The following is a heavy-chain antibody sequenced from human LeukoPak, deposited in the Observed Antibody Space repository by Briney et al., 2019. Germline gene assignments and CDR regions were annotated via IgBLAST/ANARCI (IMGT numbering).Heavy chain of an antibody. CDR2: IYYSGST. D-gene: IGHD3-16*01. Sequence: SETLSLTCTVSGGSISSYYWSWIWQPPGKRLEWIGYIYYSGSTNYNPSLKSRVTISVDTSKNQFSLKLSSVTAADTAVYYCARRNPQYDYVWEMDYWGQGTLVTVSS. V-gene: IGHV4-59*01. CDR1: GGSISSYY. CDR3: ARRNPQYDYVWEMDY. J-gene: IGHJ4*02.